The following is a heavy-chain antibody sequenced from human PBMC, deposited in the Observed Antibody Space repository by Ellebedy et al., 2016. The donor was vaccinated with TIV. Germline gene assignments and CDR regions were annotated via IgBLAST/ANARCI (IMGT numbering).Heavy chain of an antibody. CDR2: IDPSDSYI. CDR3: AIPLVAASDYYGMHV. J-gene: IGHJ6*02. V-gene: IGHV5-10-1*01. Sequence: GESLKISCQGSGFSFTDYWISWARQMPGKGLEWIGRIDPSDSYINYSPSFQGHVTISVDKSLSTAYLQWSSLKASDTAMYYCAIPLVAASDYYGMHVWGQGTSVTVSS. CDR1: GFSFTDYW. D-gene: IGHD2-2*01.